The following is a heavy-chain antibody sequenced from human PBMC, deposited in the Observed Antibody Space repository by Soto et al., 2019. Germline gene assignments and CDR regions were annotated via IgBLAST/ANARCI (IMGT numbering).Heavy chain of an antibody. CDR3: ARSRRGGTSSLDHYGMDV. CDR1: GGSFSGYY. CDR2: INHSGST. Sequence: QVQLQQWGAGLLKPSETLSLTCAVYGGSFSGYYWSGIRQPPGKGLEWIGEINHSGSTNYNPSLKSRVTISVDTYKKQFSLKLSSVTAADTAVYYCARSRRGGTSSLDHYGMDVWGQGTTVTVSS. V-gene: IGHV4-34*01. J-gene: IGHJ6*02. D-gene: IGHD2-2*01.